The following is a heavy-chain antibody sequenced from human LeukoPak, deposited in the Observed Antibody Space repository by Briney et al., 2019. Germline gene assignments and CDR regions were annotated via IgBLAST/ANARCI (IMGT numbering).Heavy chain of an antibody. CDR3: AKESGPLGAPLYDY. D-gene: IGHD4/OR15-4a*01. CDR1: GFTFRSHA. Sequence: GGSLRLSCVGSGFTFRSHAMSWVRQAPEKGLEFVSGIYENGGTTYYADSVKGGFSISRDNSKNTLYLQMDSLRGEDTAVYYCAKESGPLGAPLYDYWGRGILVTASS. V-gene: IGHV3-23*01. J-gene: IGHJ4*02. CDR2: IYENGGTT.